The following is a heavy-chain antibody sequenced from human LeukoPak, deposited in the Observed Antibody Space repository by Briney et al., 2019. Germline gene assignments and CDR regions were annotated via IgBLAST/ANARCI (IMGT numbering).Heavy chain of an antibody. CDR3: AKIATTGGYFDY. J-gene: IGHJ4*02. Sequence: GASLRISCKGSGYHFTRYWISWVRQMPGKGLEWMGRIDPSDSYTNYRPSFQGHVTISADKSISTAYLQWSSLKASDTAMYYCAKIATTGGYFDYWGQGTLVTVSS. D-gene: IGHD6-13*01. V-gene: IGHV5-10-1*01. CDR1: GYHFTRYW. CDR2: IDPSDSYT.